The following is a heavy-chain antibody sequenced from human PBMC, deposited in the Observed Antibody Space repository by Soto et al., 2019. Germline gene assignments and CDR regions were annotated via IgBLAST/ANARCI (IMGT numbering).Heavy chain of an antibody. D-gene: IGHD3-3*01. V-gene: IGHV4-31*03. CDR3: ASLDFWSGYGLYYFDY. CDR1: GGSISSGGYY. Sequence: PSETLSLTYTVSGGSISSGGYYWSWIRQHPGKGLEWIGYIYYSGSTYYNPSLKSRVTISVDTSKNQFSLKLSSVTAADTAVYYCASLDFWSGYGLYYFDYWGQGTLVTVSS. CDR2: IYYSGST. J-gene: IGHJ4*02.